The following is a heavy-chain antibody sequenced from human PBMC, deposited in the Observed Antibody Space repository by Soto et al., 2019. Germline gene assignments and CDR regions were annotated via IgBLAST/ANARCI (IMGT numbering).Heavy chain of an antibody. V-gene: IGHV3-23*01. CDR1: GFTFSSYA. D-gene: IGHD3-10*01. Sequence: GGSLRLSCAASGFTFSSYAMSWVRQAPGKGLEWVSAISGSADSTYYADSVKGRFTISRGNSKNTLFLQMSSLRAEDTAVYYCAKTMVRGRIQTPFDYWGQGTLVTVS. CDR3: AKTMVRGRIQTPFDY. CDR2: ISGSADST. J-gene: IGHJ4*02.